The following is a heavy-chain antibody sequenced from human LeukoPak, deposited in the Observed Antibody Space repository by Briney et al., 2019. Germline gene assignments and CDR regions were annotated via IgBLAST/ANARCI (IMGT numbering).Heavy chain of an antibody. Sequence: SETLSLTCTVSGASIRSGDYYWSWIRQPPGKGLEWIGYIYDSGSTYYNPSLKSRITISVDASENRFSLKLSSVTATDTAVYYCARDCSGGSCYGAFDIWGQGTMVTVSS. CDR1: GASIRSGDYY. CDR3: ARDCSGGSCYGAFDI. J-gene: IGHJ3*02. V-gene: IGHV4-30-4*01. D-gene: IGHD2-15*01. CDR2: IYDSGST.